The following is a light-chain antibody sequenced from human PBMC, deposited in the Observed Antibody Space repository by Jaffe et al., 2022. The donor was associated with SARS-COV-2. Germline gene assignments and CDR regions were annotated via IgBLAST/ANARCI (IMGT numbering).Light chain of an antibody. CDR1: SSDVGTYNL. V-gene: IGLV2-23*01. CDR3: TSYAGSSTWV. CDR2: DDS. Sequence: QSALTQPASVSGSPGQSITISCTGTSSDVGTYNLVSWYQQHPGKAPKVMIYDDSKRPSGVSDRFSGSKSGNTASLTISGLQAEDEADYYCTSYAGSSTWVFGGGTKMTVL. J-gene: IGLJ3*02.